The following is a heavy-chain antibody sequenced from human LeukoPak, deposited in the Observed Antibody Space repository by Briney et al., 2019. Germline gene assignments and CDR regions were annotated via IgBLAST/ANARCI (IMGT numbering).Heavy chain of an antibody. Sequence: SETLSLTCTVSGYSISSGYYWGWIRQPPGKGLEWIGSIYHSGRTYYNPSLKSRVTISVDTSKNQFSLKLSSVTAADTAVYYCARAAGWLGNFDYWGQGTLVTVSS. D-gene: IGHD6-19*01. CDR1: GYSISSGYY. V-gene: IGHV4-38-2*02. CDR3: ARAAGWLGNFDY. CDR2: IYHSGRT. J-gene: IGHJ4*02.